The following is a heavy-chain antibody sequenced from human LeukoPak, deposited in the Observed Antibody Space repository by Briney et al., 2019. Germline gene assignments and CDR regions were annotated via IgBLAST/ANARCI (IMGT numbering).Heavy chain of an antibody. J-gene: IGHJ6*02. D-gene: IGHD4-17*01. V-gene: IGHV1-46*01. CDR2: INPSGGST. CDR3: ATDGKNGGVDYGDPRYYYYYGMDV. Sequence: ASVKVSCKASGYTFTSYYMHWVRQAPGQGLEWMGIINPSGGSTSYAQKFQGRVTMTEDTSTDTAYMELSSLRSEDTAVYYCATDGKNGGVDYGDPRYYYYYGMDVWGQGTTVTVSS. CDR1: GYTFTSYY.